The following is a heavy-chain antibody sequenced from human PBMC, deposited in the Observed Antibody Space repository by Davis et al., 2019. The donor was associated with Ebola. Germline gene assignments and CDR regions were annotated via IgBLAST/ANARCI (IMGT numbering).Heavy chain of an antibody. CDR1: GGSFSGYY. D-gene: IGHD6-25*01. J-gene: IGHJ6*02. V-gene: IGHV4-34*01. CDR2: IYYSGST. Sequence: MPSETLSLTCAVYGGSFSGYYWGWIRQPPGKGLEWIGSIYYSGSTYYNPSLKSRVTISVDTSKNQFSLKLSSVTAADTAVYYCARLAAQYYYYYGMDVWGQGTTVTVSS. CDR3: ARLAAQYYYYYGMDV.